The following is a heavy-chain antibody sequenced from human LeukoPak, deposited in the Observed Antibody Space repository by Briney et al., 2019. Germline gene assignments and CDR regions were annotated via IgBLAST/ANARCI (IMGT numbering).Heavy chain of an antibody. J-gene: IGHJ5*02. V-gene: IGHV1-2*02. CDR1: GYTRTGYY. D-gene: IGHD3-22*01. Sequence: GASVKVSCKASGYTRTGYYMNWVRQAPGQGLEWMGWINPNSGATNYAQKFQGRVTMTRDTSISTAYMELSGLRSDDTAVYYCARDYFDSSGSSFNWFDPWGQGTLVTVSS. CDR3: ARDYFDSSGSSFNWFDP. CDR2: INPNSGAT.